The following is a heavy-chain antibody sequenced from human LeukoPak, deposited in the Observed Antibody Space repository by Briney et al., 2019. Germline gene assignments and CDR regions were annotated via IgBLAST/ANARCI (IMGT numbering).Heavy chain of an antibody. CDR3: ARRGDSGYDFFFDY. V-gene: IGHV4-59*01. CDR2: IYYSGGA. CDR1: GGSISSYY. D-gene: IGHD5-12*01. Sequence: SETLSLTCTVSGGSISSYYWSWMRQPPGKGLEWIGYIYYSGGANYNPSLKSRVTISVDTSKNQFSLKLSSVTAAATAVYYCARRGDSGYDFFFDYWGQGTLVTVSS. J-gene: IGHJ4*02.